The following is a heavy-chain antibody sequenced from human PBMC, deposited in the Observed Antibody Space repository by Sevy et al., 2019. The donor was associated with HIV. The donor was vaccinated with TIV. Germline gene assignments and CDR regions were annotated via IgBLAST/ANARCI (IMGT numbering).Heavy chain of an antibody. CDR3: VREGVGGYSYSLDC. D-gene: IGHD5-18*01. V-gene: IGHV3-7*01. Sequence: GGSLRLSCAASGFTFSSYWMCWVRQAPGKGLEWVATMKEDGSERNYVDSGKGRFTISRDNAKNSLYLQMNSLRAEDTAVYYCVREGVGGYSYSLDCWGQGTLVTVSS. J-gene: IGHJ4*02. CDR2: MKEDGSER. CDR1: GFTFSSYW.